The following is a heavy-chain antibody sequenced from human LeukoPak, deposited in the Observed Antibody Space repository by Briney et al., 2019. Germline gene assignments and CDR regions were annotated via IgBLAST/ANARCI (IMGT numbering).Heavy chain of an antibody. Sequence: GGSLRLSCGASGFPFTTYPMTWVRQAPGKGLEWVSAISASGGTTYYADSVKGRFTISRDNSKNTVYLQMNSLRGEDTAKYFCARVWYGELKVDVWGQGTTVTVSS. D-gene: IGHD3-10*01. CDR2: ISASGGTT. V-gene: IGHV3-23*01. CDR1: GFPFTTYP. J-gene: IGHJ6*02. CDR3: ARVWYGELKVDV.